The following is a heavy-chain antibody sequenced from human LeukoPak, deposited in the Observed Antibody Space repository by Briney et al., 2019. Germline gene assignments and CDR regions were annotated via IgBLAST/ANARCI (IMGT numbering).Heavy chain of an antibody. D-gene: IGHD2-2*01. J-gene: IGHJ4*02. CDR3: ARHRIPAALASAFDY. CDR2: IYYSGNT. V-gene: IGHV4-39*01. Sequence: SETLSLTCTVSGGSISSSSYYWDWIRQPPGKGLEWIGAIYYSGNTNYNPSLKSRATISVDTSKNQFSLELSSVTAAETAVYYCARHRIPAALASAFDYWGQGTLVTVSS. CDR1: GGSISSSSYY.